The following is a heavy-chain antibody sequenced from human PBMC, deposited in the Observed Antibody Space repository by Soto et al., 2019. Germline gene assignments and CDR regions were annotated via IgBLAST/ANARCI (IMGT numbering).Heavy chain of an antibody. D-gene: IGHD3-10*01. CDR1: GFTFSSYS. CDR3: ARVRRSRVDC. CDR2: ISSSSSTI. Sequence: EVQLVESGGGLVQPGGSLRLSCAASGFTFSSYSMNWVRQAPGKGLEWVSYISSSSSTIYYADSVKGRFTISRDNAKNTLYQQMNRLRAEDTAVYYCARVRRSRVDCWGQGTLVTVSS. V-gene: IGHV3-48*01. J-gene: IGHJ4*02.